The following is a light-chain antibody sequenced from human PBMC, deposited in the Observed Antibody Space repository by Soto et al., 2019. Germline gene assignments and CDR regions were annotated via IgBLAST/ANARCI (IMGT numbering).Light chain of an antibody. CDR2: DVI. CDR1: SSDVGGSNF. V-gene: IGLV2-8*01. J-gene: IGLJ2*01. CDR3: SSFVGGDSFDVI. Sequence: QSALTQPASVSASPGQSITISCTGTSSDVGGSNFVSWYQQHPGKPPKLIIYDVIKRPSGVPDRFSGSKSGNTASLTVSGLRADDEAVYYCSSFVGGDSFDVIFGGGTKLTVL.